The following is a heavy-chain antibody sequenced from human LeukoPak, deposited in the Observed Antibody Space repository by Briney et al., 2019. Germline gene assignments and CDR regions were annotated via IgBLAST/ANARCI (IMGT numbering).Heavy chain of an antibody. CDR1: GFTFSDYW. V-gene: IGHV3-7*01. D-gene: IGHD6-13*01. CDR2: IRQDGGEK. CDR3: ARDGTAPGLYFDL. Sequence: QPGGSLRLSCAVSGFTFSDYWVNWVRQAPGKGLEWVASIRQDGGEKSYVDSVKGRFTISRDNTKNSLYLQMNSLRAEDTAVYYCARDGTAPGLYFDLWGQGTLVTVSS. J-gene: IGHJ4*01.